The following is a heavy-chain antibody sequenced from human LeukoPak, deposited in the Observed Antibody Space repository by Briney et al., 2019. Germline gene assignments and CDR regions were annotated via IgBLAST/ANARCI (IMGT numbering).Heavy chain of an antibody. CDR3: AKALEDCSGGGCFSGYMDV. V-gene: IGHV3-33*06. CDR1: GFTFTNYA. CDR2: IRYDGSTT. Sequence: GRSLRLSCAASGFTFTNYAIHWVRQAPGKGLDWVAIIRYDGSTTYSTAVKGRFTISRDNSKNTVYLQMNSLGAEDTAVYYCAKALEDCSGGGCFSGYMDVWGKGTTVTASS. J-gene: IGHJ6*03. D-gene: IGHD2-15*01.